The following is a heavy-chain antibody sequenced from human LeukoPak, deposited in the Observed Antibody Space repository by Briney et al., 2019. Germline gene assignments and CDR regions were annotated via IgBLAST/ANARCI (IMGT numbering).Heavy chain of an antibody. V-gene: IGHV3-9*01. Sequence: GGSLRLSCAASGFTFDDYAMHWVRQAPGKGLEWVSGISWNSGSIGYADSVKGRFTISRDNAKDSLYLQMNSLRAEDTALYYCAKDGTLGIAVAGVLNYYGMDVWGQGTTVTVSS. CDR3: AKDGTLGIAVAGVLNYYGMDV. CDR2: ISWNSGSI. D-gene: IGHD6-19*01. CDR1: GFTFDDYA. J-gene: IGHJ6*02.